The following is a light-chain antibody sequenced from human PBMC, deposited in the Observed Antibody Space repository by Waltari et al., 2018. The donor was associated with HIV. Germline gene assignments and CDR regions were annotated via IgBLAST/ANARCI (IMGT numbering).Light chain of an antibody. CDR2: EDS. J-gene: IGLJ3*02. CDR3: YSSDSSANHGV. Sequence: SSELTQPPSVSVSPGQTASSTCPGAAFAKKSAYWYQQKSGHAPVLVIYEDSRRPSGISEGFSGSSSGTVATFTISGAQVEDAADYYCYSSDSSANHGVFGGGTKLTVL. CDR1: AFAKKS. V-gene: IGLV3-10*01.